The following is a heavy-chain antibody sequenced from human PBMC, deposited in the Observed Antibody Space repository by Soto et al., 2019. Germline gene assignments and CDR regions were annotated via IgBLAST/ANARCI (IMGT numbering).Heavy chain of an antibody. V-gene: IGHV1-3*01. CDR3: ASRYCSSTSCYYCYYGMDV. D-gene: IGHD2-2*01. CDR2: INAGNGNT. Sequence: QVQLVQSGAEVKKPGASVKVSCKASGYTFTSYAMHWVRQAPGQRLEWMGWINAGNGNTKYSQKFQGRVTITRDTSASTAYMELSSLRSEDTAVYYCASRYCSSTSCYYCYYGMDVWGQGSTVTVSS. J-gene: IGHJ6*02. CDR1: GYTFTSYA.